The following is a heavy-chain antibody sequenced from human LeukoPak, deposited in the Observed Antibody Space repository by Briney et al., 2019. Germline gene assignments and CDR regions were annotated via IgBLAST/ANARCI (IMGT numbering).Heavy chain of an antibody. D-gene: IGHD2-15*01. J-gene: IGHJ6*02. Sequence: GGSLRLSCAASGFTFSSYAMSWVRQAPGKGLEWVSAISGSGGSTYYANSVKGRFTISRDNSKNTLYLQINSLRAEDTAVYYCAKDPPYCSGGSCDVWGQGTTVTVSS. V-gene: IGHV3-23*01. CDR3: AKDPPYCSGGSCDV. CDR2: ISGSGGST. CDR1: GFTFSSYA.